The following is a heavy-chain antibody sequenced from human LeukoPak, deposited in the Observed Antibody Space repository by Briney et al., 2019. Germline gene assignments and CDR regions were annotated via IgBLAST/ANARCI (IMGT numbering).Heavy chain of an antibody. CDR1: GGSISSYY. Sequence: SETLSLTCTVSGGSISSYYWSRIRQPPGKGLEWIAYIYYSGSTNYNPSLKSRVTMSVDRSKNQFSLKLTSVTAADTAVYYCARHGTSSYYYYAMDVWGQGTTVTVSS. CDR2: IYYSGST. J-gene: IGHJ6*02. V-gene: IGHV4-59*08. CDR3: ARHGTSSYYYYAMDV. D-gene: IGHD1-26*01.